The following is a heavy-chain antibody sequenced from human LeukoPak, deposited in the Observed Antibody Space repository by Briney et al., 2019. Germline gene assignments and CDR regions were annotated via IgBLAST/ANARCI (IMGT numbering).Heavy chain of an antibody. D-gene: IGHD2-15*01. J-gene: IGHJ6*04. CDR1: GFTFTGYA. V-gene: IGHV3-23*01. Sequence: PGGSMRLSCAASGFTFTGYAMSWVRQAPGKGLEWVSAISGSGHSTDYADSVKGRFTISRDNSKNTLYLQMNSLRAEDTAVYYCANVWGVVVAARFWGKGTTVTVSS. CDR2: ISGSGHST. CDR3: ANVWGVVVAARF.